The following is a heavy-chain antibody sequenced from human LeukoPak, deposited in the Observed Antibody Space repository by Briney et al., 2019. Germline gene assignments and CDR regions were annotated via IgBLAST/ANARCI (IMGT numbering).Heavy chain of an antibody. CDR1: GFTFNNFA. CDR3: LRGDRRDY. Sequence: GGSLRLSCAASGFTFNNFAMNWVRQAPGKGLEWVSGISGSGGITFYADSVKGRFIISRDNAKDSLYLQMNSLRVEDTAVYYCLRGDRRDYWGQGTLVAVSS. J-gene: IGHJ4*02. CDR2: ISGSGGIT. V-gene: IGHV3-23*01.